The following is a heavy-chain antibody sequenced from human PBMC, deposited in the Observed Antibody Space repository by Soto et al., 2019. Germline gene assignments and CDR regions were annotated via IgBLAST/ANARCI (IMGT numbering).Heavy chain of an antibody. CDR2: IYYSGST. CDR1: GGSISSSSYY. Sequence: QLQLQESGPGLVKPSETLSLTCTVSGGSISSSSYYWGWIRQPPGKGLEWIGSIYYSGSTYYNPSLKSRVTISVDTSKNQFSLKLSSVTAADTAVYYCARRPHYYDSSGYQYYFDYWGQGTLVTVSS. D-gene: IGHD3-22*01. V-gene: IGHV4-39*01. CDR3: ARRPHYYDSSGYQYYFDY. J-gene: IGHJ4*02.